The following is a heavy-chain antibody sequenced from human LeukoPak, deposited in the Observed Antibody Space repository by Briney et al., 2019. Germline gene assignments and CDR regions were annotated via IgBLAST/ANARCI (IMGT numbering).Heavy chain of an antibody. J-gene: IGHJ4*02. CDR2: MSYDGSHE. D-gene: IGHD1-26*01. V-gene: IGHV3-30*04. CDR1: GFTFSSYA. Sequence: PGGSLRLSCAASGFTFSSYAMHWVRQAPGQAPGKGLEWVAVMSYDGSHEYYADSVKGRFTISRDNPKSTLYLQMNSLRPEDTAVYYCARAFGGSYSSTVDYWGQGTLVTVSS. CDR3: ARAFGGSYSSTVDY.